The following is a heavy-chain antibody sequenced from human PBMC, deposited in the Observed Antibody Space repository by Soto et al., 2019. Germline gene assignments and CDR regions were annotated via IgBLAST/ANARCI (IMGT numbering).Heavy chain of an antibody. J-gene: IGHJ4*02. V-gene: IGHV3-21*01. Sequence: EVQLVESGGGLVKPGGSLRLSCAAFGFTFSDYAMSWVRQAPGKGLEWVPSINTNSYYIYYGDSVKGRFTTSRYNAQNSLYRQMNSLRVEDTAVYYCGRRGPAVGVTGPSDYWGQGTLVIVSS. CDR3: GRRGPAVGVTGPSDY. CDR1: GFTFSDYA. D-gene: IGHD1-26*01. CDR2: INTNSYYI.